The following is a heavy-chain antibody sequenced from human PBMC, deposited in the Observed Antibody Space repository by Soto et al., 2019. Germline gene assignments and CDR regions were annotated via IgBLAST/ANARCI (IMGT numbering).Heavy chain of an antibody. D-gene: IGHD3-22*01. Sequence: GASVKVSCKASGYTFTGYYMHWVRQAPGQGLEWMGWINPNSGGTNYAQKFQGRVTMTRDTSISTAYMELSRLRSDDTAVCYCARVIYYDSSGYYYVEYFDYWGQGTLVTVSS. CDR2: INPNSGGT. J-gene: IGHJ4*02. CDR3: ARVIYYDSSGYYYVEYFDY. CDR1: GYTFTGYY. V-gene: IGHV1-2*02.